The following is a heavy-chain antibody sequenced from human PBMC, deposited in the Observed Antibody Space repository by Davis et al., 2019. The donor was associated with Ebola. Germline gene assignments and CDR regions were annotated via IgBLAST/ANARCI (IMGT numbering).Heavy chain of an antibody. D-gene: IGHD1-26*01. Sequence: PGGSLRPSCAASGFTFSDYYMSWIRQAPGKGLEWVSYISSSSSTIYYADSVKGRFTISRDNAKNSLYLQMNSLRDEDTAVYYCARDPYSGSYYNAFDIWGQGTMVTVSS. CDR1: GFTFSDYY. V-gene: IGHV3-11*04. J-gene: IGHJ3*02. CDR2: ISSSSSTI. CDR3: ARDPYSGSYYNAFDI.